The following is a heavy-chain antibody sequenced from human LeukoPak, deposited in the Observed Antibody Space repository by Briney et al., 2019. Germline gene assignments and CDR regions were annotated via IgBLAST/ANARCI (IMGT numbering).Heavy chain of an antibody. J-gene: IGHJ4*02. D-gene: IGHD2-21*02. Sequence: QPGGSLRLSCAASGFTFSTYYMNWVRQAPGKGLEWVASIKQNGSVKYYADSVKGRFTISRDNPKNSLYLQMNSLRAEDTAVYYCARDDYCGGDCYSTFEYWGQGTLVTVSS. CDR2: IKQNGSVK. CDR1: GFTFSTYY. V-gene: IGHV3-7*04. CDR3: ARDDYCGGDCYSTFEY.